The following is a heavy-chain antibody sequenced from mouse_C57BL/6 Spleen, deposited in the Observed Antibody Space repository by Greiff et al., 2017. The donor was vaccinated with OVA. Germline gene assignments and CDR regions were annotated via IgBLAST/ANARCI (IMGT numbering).Heavy chain of an antibody. CDR1: GYAFSSSW. J-gene: IGHJ2*01. CDR3: AGRYSSGLKDFDC. CDR2: IYPGDGDT. D-gene: IGHD3-2*02. Sequence: QVQLKESGPELVKPGASVKISCKASGYAFSSSWMNWVKQRPGKGLEWIGRIYPGDGDTNYNGKFKGKATLTADKSSITAYMQLSSLTSEDTAVYCCAGRYSSGLKDFDCWGQGTTLTVSS. V-gene: IGHV1-82*01.